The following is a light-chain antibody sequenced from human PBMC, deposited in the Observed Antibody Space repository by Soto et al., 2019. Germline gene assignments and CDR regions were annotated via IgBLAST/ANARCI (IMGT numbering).Light chain of an antibody. J-gene: IGLJ3*02. Sequence: QSVLTQPPSVSAAPGKKVTIYCSNIGNNYVSWYQQIPETAPKLLIYENNKRPSGIPDRFSGSKSGTSATLGITGLQTGDEADYYCGTWAGSLSAGCVFGGGTKLTVL. CDR2: ENN. CDR3: GTWAGSLSAGCV. CDR1: NIGNNY. V-gene: IGLV1-51*02.